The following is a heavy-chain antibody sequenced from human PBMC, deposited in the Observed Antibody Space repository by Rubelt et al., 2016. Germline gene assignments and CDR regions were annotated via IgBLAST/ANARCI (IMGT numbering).Heavy chain of an antibody. J-gene: IGHJ5*02. CDR2: IYFSGGN. Sequence: QLQLQESGPGLVKPSETLSLTCTVSGGSISSSSYYWAWIRQPPGKGLEWIGGIYFSGGNYYNPSLKSRVIIIGDTSKNQGARRPGTVAAADTAVYYSARQSTGHSNWFDPWGQGTLVTVSS. V-gene: IGHV4-39*01. CDR3: ARQSTGHSNWFDP. CDR1: GGSISSSSYY. D-gene: IGHD2-8*02.